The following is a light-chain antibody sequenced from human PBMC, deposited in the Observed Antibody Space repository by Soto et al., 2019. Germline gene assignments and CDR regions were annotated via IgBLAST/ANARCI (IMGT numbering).Light chain of an antibody. CDR2: LNNDGSH. J-gene: IGLJ2*01. CDR1: TGHSSYA. V-gene: IGLV4-69*01. CDR3: QTWGTDVV. Sequence: QSVLTQSPSASASLGASVKLTCTLSTGHSSYAFAWHQQQPEKGPRYLMKLNNDGSHSKGDGIPDRFSGSSSGAERYLTISSLQSEDEADYYCQTWGTDVVFGGGTKVTVL.